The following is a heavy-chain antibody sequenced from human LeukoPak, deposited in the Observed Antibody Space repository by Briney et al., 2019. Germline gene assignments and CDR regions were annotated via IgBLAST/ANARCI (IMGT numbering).Heavy chain of an antibody. CDR2: VGYDGSNK. CDR1: RFTFSSYG. Sequence: GGSLRLSCAASRFTFSSYGMHWVRQPPGKGLEWVAFVGYDGSNKYYADSVKGRFTISRDNSKDTLYLQMNSLKVEDMAVYYCAKRGNYDSSGYYPLDKWGQGTLVAVSS. J-gene: IGHJ4*02. CDR3: AKRGNYDSSGYYPLDK. V-gene: IGHV3-30*02. D-gene: IGHD3-22*01.